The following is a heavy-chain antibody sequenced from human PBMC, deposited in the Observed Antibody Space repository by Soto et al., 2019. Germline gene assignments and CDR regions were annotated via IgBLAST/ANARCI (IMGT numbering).Heavy chain of an antibody. J-gene: IGHJ4*02. CDR1: GYTFTSYA. V-gene: IGHV1-3*01. CDR3: ARELWDGGRCYDCRYYFDY. CDR2: INAGNGNT. D-gene: IGHD2-15*01. Sequence: AASVKVSCKASGYTFTSYAMHWVRQAPGQRLEWMGWINAGNGNTKYSQKFQGRVTITRDTSTSTAYMELSSLRSEDTAVYYCARELWDGGRCYDCRYYFDYWGQGTLVTVFS.